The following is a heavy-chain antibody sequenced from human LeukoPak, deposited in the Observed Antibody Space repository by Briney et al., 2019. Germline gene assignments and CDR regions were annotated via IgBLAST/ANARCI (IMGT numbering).Heavy chain of an antibody. J-gene: IGHJ4*02. Sequence: GGSLRLSCVGSGFTFRSHAMSWVRQAPEKGLEFASGINENGGTTYYADSVKGRFSISRDNSKNTLYLQMDSLRGEDTAVYYCAKDFRIGYSAHFDYWGQGALVTVSS. CDR3: AKDFRIGYSAHFDY. CDR1: GFTFRSHA. V-gene: IGHV3-23*01. CDR2: INENGGTT. D-gene: IGHD2-21*01.